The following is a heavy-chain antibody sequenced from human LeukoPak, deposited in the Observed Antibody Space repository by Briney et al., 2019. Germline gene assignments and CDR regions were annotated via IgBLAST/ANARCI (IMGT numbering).Heavy chain of an antibody. CDR3: VRDVSRRIGMDV. J-gene: IGHJ6*02. Sequence: PGGSLRLSCLASGFSFNSYTMSWVREAPGKGLEWVSTISPGVSGYTWYAESVKGRFTISRDNPENSLYLQMDSPRADDTAVYYCVRDVSRRIGMDVWGQGTTVTVSS. V-gene: IGHV3-21*06. D-gene: IGHD2/OR15-2a*01. CDR1: GFSFNSYT. CDR2: ISPGVSGYT.